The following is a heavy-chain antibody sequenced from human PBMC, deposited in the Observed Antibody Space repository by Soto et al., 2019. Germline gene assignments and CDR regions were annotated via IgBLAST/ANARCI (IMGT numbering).Heavy chain of an antibody. Sequence: KGLEWIGEINHSGSTNYNPSLKSRVTISVDTSKNQFSLKLSSVTAADTAVYYCARCLIKQADYFYSCYMDVWCKGTTV. D-gene: IGHD6-13*01. V-gene: IGHV4-34*01. J-gene: IGHJ6*03. CDR2: INHSGST. CDR3: ARCLIKQADYFYSCYMDV.